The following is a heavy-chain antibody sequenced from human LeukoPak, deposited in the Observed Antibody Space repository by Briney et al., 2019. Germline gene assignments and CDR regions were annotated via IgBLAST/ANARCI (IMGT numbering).Heavy chain of an antibody. CDR1: GFTFSSYA. J-gene: IGHJ4*02. CDR3: AKDELMSIAAPFGPFDY. Sequence: PGGSLRLSCAASGFTFSSYAMSWVRQAPGKGLEWVSAISGSGGSTYYADSVKGRFTISRDNSKNTLYLQVNSLRAEDTAVYYCAKDELMSIAAPFGPFDYWGQGTLVTVSS. D-gene: IGHD6-6*01. CDR2: ISGSGGST. V-gene: IGHV3-23*01.